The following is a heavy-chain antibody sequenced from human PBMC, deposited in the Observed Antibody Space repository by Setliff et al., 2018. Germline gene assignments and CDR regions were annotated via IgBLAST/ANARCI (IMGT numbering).Heavy chain of an antibody. CDR3: ARDGAYCSGGSCYSFDY. Sequence: SETLSLTCTVSGGSLSSFYWSWIRQSPGRGLDWIGYIDHSGGTSYNPSFGSRVAISADRSNHQVFLKLTSVTAADTAVYYCARDGAYCSGGSCYSFDYWGQGTPVTVSS. J-gene: IGHJ4*02. CDR2: IDHSGGT. V-gene: IGHV4-59*01. D-gene: IGHD2-15*01. CDR1: GGSLSSFY.